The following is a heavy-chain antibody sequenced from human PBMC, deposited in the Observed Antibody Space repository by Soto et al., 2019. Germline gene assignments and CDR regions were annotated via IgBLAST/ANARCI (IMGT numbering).Heavy chain of an antibody. CDR3: ALRGHCSGDTCYSA. Sequence: QITLKESGPTLVKPTQTLTLTCTFSGFSLTTAGVGVGWIRQPPGKALEWLALIYWSDEKRYSPTLKSRLTIPKDTSKNPVVLTMSNMDPVDTATYYCALRGHCSGDTCYSAWGQGTLVTVSS. J-gene: IGHJ5*02. D-gene: IGHD2-15*01. V-gene: IGHV2-5*01. CDR2: IYWSDEK. CDR1: GFSLTTAGVG.